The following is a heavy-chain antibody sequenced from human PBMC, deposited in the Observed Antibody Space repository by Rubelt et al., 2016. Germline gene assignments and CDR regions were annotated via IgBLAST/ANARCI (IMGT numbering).Heavy chain of an antibody. CDR3: ARDRYCSGGSCYSHGY. CDR2: ISYDGSNK. CDR1: GFTFSSYG. J-gene: IGHJ4*02. V-gene: IGHV3-30*03. Sequence: AGRSLRLSCAASGFTFSSYGMHWVRQAPGKGLEWVAVISYDGSNKYYADSAKGRFTISRDNSKNTLYLQMNSLRAEDTAVYYCARDRYCSGGSCYSHGYWGQGTLVTVSS. D-gene: IGHD2-15*01.